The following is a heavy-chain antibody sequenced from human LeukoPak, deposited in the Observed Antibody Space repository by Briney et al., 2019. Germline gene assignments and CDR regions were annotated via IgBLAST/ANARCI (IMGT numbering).Heavy chain of an antibody. V-gene: IGHV3-7*01. D-gene: IGHD4-23*01. J-gene: IGHJ4*03. Sequence: GGPLRLSCAASGFTFTTYWMSWVRQTPEKGLECLANIKEDGSRDYYVDSVKGRFTISRDHAKNLMYLQMKGLRAEDTATNYCARDGGGNYSWGQRTLVTVAS. CDR2: IKEDGSRD. CDR3: ARDGGGNYS. CDR1: GFTFTTYW.